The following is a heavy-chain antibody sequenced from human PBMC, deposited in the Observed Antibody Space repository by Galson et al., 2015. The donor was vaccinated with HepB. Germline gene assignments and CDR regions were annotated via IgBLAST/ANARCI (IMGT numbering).Heavy chain of an antibody. D-gene: IGHD3-10*01. CDR2: ISGSGDYK. Sequence: LRLSCAASGFTFSSYAMNWVRQAPGTGLEWVSYISGSGDYKVYADSVKGRFTISRDSSNSTLFLQMNSLRVEDTAFYFCARRSGKGFDYWGQGTLVTVSS. J-gene: IGHJ4*02. V-gene: IGHV3-23*01. CDR3: ARRSGKGFDY. CDR1: GFTFSSYA.